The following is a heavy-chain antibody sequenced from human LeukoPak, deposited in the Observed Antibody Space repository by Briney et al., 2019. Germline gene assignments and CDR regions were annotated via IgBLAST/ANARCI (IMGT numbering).Heavy chain of an antibody. D-gene: IGHD5-12*01. CDR2: INHSGST. CDR3: ASAPLVWLRGGNGRRFDY. J-gene: IGHJ4*02. Sequence: SETLSLTCAVYGGSFSGYYWSWIRQPPGKGLEWIGEINHSGSTNYNPSLKSRVTISVDTSKNQFSLKLSSVTAADTAVYYCASAPLVWLRGGNGRRFDYWGQGTLVTVSS. CDR1: GGSFSGYY. V-gene: IGHV4-34*01.